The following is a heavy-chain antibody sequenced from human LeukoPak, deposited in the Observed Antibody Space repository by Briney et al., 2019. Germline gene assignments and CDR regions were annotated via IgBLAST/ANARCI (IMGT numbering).Heavy chain of an antibody. D-gene: IGHD3-22*01. CDR3: AMGSLYYYDSRGYGLDY. CDR1: GFSFSKYA. Sequence: GGSLTPSCEASGFSFSKYAMHWVRQAPGKGLEWVTFIRFDGNNKYYSDSVKGRFTISRDNSKNTVYVQMNSLRFEDTAVYYCAMGSLYYYDSRGYGLDYWGQGTLVTVSS. V-gene: IGHV3-30*02. CDR2: IRFDGNNK. J-gene: IGHJ4*02.